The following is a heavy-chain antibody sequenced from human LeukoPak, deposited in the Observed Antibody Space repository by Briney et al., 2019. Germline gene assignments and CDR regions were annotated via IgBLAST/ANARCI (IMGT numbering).Heavy chain of an antibody. Sequence: GSLRLSCAASGFTFSSYAMSWVRQPPGKGLEWIGYIYYSGSTNYNPSLKSRVTISVDTSKNQFSLKLSSVTAADTAVYYCARQDGSSGYYYGYWGQGTLVTVSS. CDR1: GFTFSSYA. V-gene: IGHV4-59*08. D-gene: IGHD3-22*01. CDR3: ARQDGSSGYYYGY. CDR2: IYYSGST. J-gene: IGHJ4*02.